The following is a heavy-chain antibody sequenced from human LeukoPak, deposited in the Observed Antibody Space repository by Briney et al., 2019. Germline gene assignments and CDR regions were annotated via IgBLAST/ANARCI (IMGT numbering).Heavy chain of an antibody. CDR1: GGSISSYY. V-gene: IGHV4-59*01. Sequence: SETLSLTCTVSGGSISSYYWSWIRQPPGKGLEWIGCIYYSGSTNYNPSLKSRVTISVDTSKNQFSLKLSSVTAADTAVYYCAREDNSGSFFDYWGQGTLVTVSS. D-gene: IGHD6-19*01. J-gene: IGHJ4*02. CDR2: IYYSGST. CDR3: AREDNSGSFFDY.